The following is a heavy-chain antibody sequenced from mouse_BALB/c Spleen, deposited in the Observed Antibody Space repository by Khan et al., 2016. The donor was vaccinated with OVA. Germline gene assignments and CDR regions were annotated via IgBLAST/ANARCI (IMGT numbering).Heavy chain of an antibody. V-gene: IGHV1-7*01. CDR1: GYTFIDYW. Sequence: QVQLQQSGAELVKPGASVKMSCKASGYTFIDYWILWVKQRPGQGLEWIGYINPSTGYTEYNQNFKDKATLTADKSSSTAYLQLSSLTSEDSAVYYYARRGLRWDFDYWGQGTTLTVSA. D-gene: IGHD1-1*01. CDR3: ARRGLRWDFDY. CDR2: INPSTGYT. J-gene: IGHJ2*01.